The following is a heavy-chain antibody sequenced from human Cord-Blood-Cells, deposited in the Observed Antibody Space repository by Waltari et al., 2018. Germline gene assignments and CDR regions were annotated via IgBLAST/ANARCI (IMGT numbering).Heavy chain of an antibody. Sequence: QVQLVQSGAEVKKPGASVKVSCKASGYTFPGYYMHWVRQAPGQGLEWMGWINPNSGGTNYEQKFQGRVTMTRDTSISTAYMELSRLRSDDTAVYYCAVLCSSSSCFDYWGQGTLVTVSS. D-gene: IGHD6-6*01. V-gene: IGHV1-2*02. CDR3: AVLCSSSSCFDY. CDR2: INPNSGGT. CDR1: GYTFPGYY. J-gene: IGHJ4*02.